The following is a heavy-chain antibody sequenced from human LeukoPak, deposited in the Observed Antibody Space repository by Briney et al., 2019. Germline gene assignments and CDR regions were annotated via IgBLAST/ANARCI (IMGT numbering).Heavy chain of an antibody. J-gene: IGHJ6*03. CDR2: IYSGGST. V-gene: IGHV3-66*02. CDR3: ARDLRYSSSWYLAYYMDV. CDR1: GFTVSSNY. D-gene: IGHD6-13*01. Sequence: PGGSLRLSCAASGFTVSSNYMSGVRQAPGKGLEWVSVIYSGGSTYYADSVKGRFTISRDNSKNTLYLQMNSLRAEDTAVYYCARDLRYSSSWYLAYYMDVWGKGTTVTVSS.